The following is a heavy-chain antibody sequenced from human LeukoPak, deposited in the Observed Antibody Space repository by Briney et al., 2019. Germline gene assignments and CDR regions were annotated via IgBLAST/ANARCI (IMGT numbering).Heavy chain of an antibody. CDR3: AKDRDYDSSGIDY. J-gene: IGHJ4*02. Sequence: PGGSLRLSCAASGFTFSSYSMNWVRQAPGKGLEWVSGISWNSGNIGYADSVKGRFTISRDNAKNSLYLQMNSLRAEDTALYYCAKDRDYDSSGIDYWGQGTLVTVSS. D-gene: IGHD3-22*01. CDR1: GFTFSSYS. V-gene: IGHV3-9*01. CDR2: ISWNSGNI.